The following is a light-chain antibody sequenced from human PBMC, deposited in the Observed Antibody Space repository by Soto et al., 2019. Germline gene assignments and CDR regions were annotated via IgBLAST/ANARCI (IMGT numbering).Light chain of an antibody. CDR2: ATS. CDR1: QSVGNN. J-gene: IGKJ4*01. CDR3: QQYGDWPLT. Sequence: EIVLTQSPATLSVSPGERATLSCRASQSVGNNFAWYQQKPGQAPRVLIFATSTRATGVPARFSGSGSGTEFTVTISSLESEDFAVYYCQQYGDWPLTFGGGAKVEIE. V-gene: IGKV3-15*01.